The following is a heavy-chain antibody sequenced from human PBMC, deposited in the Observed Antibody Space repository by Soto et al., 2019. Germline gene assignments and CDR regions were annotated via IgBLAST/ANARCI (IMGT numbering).Heavy chain of an antibody. CDR3: AGNARDYDSSGYSPNDDAFDI. V-gene: IGHV3-30-3*01. CDR2: ISYDGSNK. J-gene: IGHJ3*02. Sequence: QVQLVESGGGVVQPGRSLRLSCAASGFTFSSYAMHWVRQAPGKGLEWVAVISYDGSNKYYADSVKGRFTISRDNSKNTLYLQMNSLRAEDTAVYYCAGNARDYDSSGYSPNDDAFDIWGQGTMVTVSS. CDR1: GFTFSSYA. D-gene: IGHD3-22*01.